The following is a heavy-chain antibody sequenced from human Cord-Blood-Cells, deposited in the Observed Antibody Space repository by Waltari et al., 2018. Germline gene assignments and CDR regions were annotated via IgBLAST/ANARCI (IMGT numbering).Heavy chain of an antibody. CDR2: INPNSGGT. D-gene: IGHD1-26*01. V-gene: IGHV1-2*04. CDR3: ARTSIVGATRYYYYGMDV. J-gene: IGHJ6*02. CDR1: GYTFTGYY. Sequence: QVQLVQSGAEVKKPGASVKVSCKASGYTFTGYYMHWVRQAPGQGLVWMGWINPNSGGTNYTQKFQGWVTMTRDTSISTAYMELSRLRSDDTAVYYCARTSIVGATRYYYYGMDVSGQGTTVTVSS.